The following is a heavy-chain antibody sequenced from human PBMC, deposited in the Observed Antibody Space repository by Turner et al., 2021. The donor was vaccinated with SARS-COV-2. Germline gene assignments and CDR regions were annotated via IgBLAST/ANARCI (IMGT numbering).Heavy chain of an antibody. D-gene: IGHD2-8*01. V-gene: IGHV1-24*01. CDR2: FDPEDGET. CDR1: GYPLTELS. J-gene: IGHJ5*02. CDR3: ATAPPYCPNGVCPHWFDP. Sequence: QFQLVQSGAEVLKPGATVTVSCKVSGYPLTELSMHWVRQAPGKGLEWMGGFDPEDGETFYAQKFQGRFTMTEDTSTDTAYMEMSSLRSEDTAVYYCATAPPYCPNGVCPHWFDPWGQGTLVTVSS.